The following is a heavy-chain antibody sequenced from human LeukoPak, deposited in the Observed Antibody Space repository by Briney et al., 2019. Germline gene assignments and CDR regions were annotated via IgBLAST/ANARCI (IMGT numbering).Heavy chain of an antibody. CDR2: IYYSGST. J-gene: IGHJ4*02. V-gene: IGHV4-59*01. D-gene: IGHD6-19*01. CDR3: ARSPDLIAVAGTFDY. CDR1: GVSISSYY. Sequence: SETLSLTCTVSGVSISSYYWSWIRQPPGKGLEWIGYIYYSGSTNYNPSLKSRVTISVDTSKNQFSLKLSSVTAADTAVYYCARSPDLIAVAGTFDYWGQGTLVTVSS.